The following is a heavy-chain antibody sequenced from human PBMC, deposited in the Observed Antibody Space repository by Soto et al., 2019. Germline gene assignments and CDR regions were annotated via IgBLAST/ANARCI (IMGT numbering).Heavy chain of an antibody. J-gene: IGHJ4*02. CDR1: GGSFSGYY. D-gene: IGHD6-13*01. CDR3: ASQGIAAAGTTLGVIFGY. Sequence: SETLSLTCAVYGGSFSGYYWSWIRQPPGKGLEWIGEINHSGSTNYNPSLKSRVTISVDTSKNQFSLKLSSVTAADTAVYYCASQGIAAAGTTLGVIFGYWGQGTLVTVSS. V-gene: IGHV4-34*01. CDR2: INHSGST.